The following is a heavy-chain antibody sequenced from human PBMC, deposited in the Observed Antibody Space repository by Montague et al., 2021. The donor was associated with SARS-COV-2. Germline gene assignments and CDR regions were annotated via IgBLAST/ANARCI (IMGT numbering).Heavy chain of an antibody. CDR2: IYYSGST. CDR3: ARGGSYSSGWYGVDYYYGMDV. V-gene: IGHV4-31*03. J-gene: IGHJ6*02. Sequence: TLSLTCTVSGGSISSGDYYWSWLRQPPGKGLERIGYIYYSGSTYYNPSLGSRVTISVGTSKNQFSLKLSSVTAADTAVYYCARGGSYSSGWYGVDYYYGMDVWGQGTTVTVSS. CDR1: GGSISSGDYY. D-gene: IGHD6-19*01.